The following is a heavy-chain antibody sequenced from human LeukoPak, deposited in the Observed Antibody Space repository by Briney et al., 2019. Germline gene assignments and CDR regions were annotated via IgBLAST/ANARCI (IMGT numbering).Heavy chain of an antibody. D-gene: IGHD6-13*01. V-gene: IGHV4-59*01. Sequence: SETPSLTCTVSGGSISSYYWSWIRQPPGKGLEWIGYIYYSGSTNYNPSLKSRVTISVDTSKNQFSLKLSSVTAADTAVYYCARDSSWSPYYYYGMDVWGQGTTVTVSS. CDR3: ARDSSWSPYYYYGMDV. CDR1: GGSISSYY. CDR2: IYYSGST. J-gene: IGHJ6*02.